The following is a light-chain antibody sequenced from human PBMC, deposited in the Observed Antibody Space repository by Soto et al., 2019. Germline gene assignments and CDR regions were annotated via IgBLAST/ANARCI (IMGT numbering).Light chain of an antibody. CDR3: QQYSTYTWT. CDR2: DAS. J-gene: IGKJ1*01. CDR1: QSISNW. Sequence: DIQMTQSPSTLSASVGDRVTITCRASQSISNWLAWYQQKPGKAPNLLIYDASSLESGVPSRFSGSGSGTEFTLTNSSLQPGDFATYYCQQYSTYTWTFGQRTKVEIK. V-gene: IGKV1-5*01.